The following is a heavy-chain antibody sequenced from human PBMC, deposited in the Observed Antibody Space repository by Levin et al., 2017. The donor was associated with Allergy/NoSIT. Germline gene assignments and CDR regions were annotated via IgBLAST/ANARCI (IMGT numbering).Heavy chain of an antibody. J-gene: IGHJ4*02. Sequence: GGSLRLSCAASGFTFSSYSMNWVRQAPGKGLEWVSSISSSSSYIYYADSVKGRFTISRDNAKNSLYLQMNSLRAEDTAVYYCARDDYSYGYFDYWGKGTLVTVSS. CDR2: ISSSSSYI. CDR3: ARDDYSYGYFDY. CDR1: GFTFSSYS. V-gene: IGHV3-21*01. D-gene: IGHD5-18*01.